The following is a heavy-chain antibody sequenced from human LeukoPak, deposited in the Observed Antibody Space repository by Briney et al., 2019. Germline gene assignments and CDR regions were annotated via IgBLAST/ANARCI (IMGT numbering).Heavy chain of an antibody. CDR1: GFTFRSHW. CDR3: ARADPPGDFWSGDP. D-gene: IGHD3-3*01. Sequence: TGGFLRLSCVGSGFTFRSHWMSWVRQAPGKGPEWVGNINQDGSQEYYVDSVKGRFTISRDNAKNSLYLQMRSLRAEDTAVYYCARADPPGDFWSGDPWGQGTLVTVSS. V-gene: IGHV3-7*01. J-gene: IGHJ5*02. CDR2: INQDGSQE.